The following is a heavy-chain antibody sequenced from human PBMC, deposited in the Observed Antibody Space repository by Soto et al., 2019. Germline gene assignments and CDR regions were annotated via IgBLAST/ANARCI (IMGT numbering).Heavy chain of an antibody. CDR3: ARVFYWEELPPDY. CDR1: GFTFSSYS. Sequence: GGSMILSCAASGFTFSSYSMNWVRQAPGKGLEWVSYISSSSSTIYYADSVKGRFTISRDNAKNSLYLQMNSLRDEDTAVYYCARVFYWEELPPDYWGQGTLVTVS. J-gene: IGHJ4*02. CDR2: ISSSSSTI. D-gene: IGHD3-9*01. V-gene: IGHV3-48*02.